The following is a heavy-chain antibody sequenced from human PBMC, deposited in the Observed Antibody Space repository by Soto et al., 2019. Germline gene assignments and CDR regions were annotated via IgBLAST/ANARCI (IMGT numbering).Heavy chain of an antibody. CDR2: FYPGDSDT. J-gene: IGHJ6*02. CDR3: ARGGKRGNHFYSLDV. Sequence: GESLKISCVGSGYSFTTYWVAWVRQMPGKGLEWMGIFYPGDSDTRYSPSFQGQVTISADKSISTAYLQWSSLKASDTAMYYCARGGKRGNHFYSLDVWGQGTTVTVSS. D-gene: IGHD1-26*01. V-gene: IGHV5-51*01. CDR1: GYSFTTYW.